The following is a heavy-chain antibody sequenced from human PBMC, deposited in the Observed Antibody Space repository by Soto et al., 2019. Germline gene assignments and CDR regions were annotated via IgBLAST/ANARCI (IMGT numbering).Heavy chain of an antibody. D-gene: IGHD2-2*01. CDR2: IYYSGST. CDR1: GGSISSGGYY. J-gene: IGHJ6*02. Sequence: QVQLQESGPGLVKPSQTLSLTCTVSGGSISSGGYYWSWIRQHPGKGLEWIGYIYYSGSTYYNPSLKSRVTISVDTSKNQFSLKLSSVTAADTAVYYCARDRGGCSSTSCYPYYYGMDVWGQGTTVTVSS. V-gene: IGHV4-31*03. CDR3: ARDRGGCSSTSCYPYYYGMDV.